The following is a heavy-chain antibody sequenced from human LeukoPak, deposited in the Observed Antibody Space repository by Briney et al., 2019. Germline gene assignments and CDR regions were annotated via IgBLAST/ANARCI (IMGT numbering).Heavy chain of an antibody. CDR2: IYYSGST. Sequence: SETLSLTCTVSGGSISSHYWSWIRQPPGKGLEWIGYIYYSGSTNYNPSLKSRVTISVDTSKNQFSLKLSSVTAADTAVYYCASLRQEYSSSLYYFDYWGQGTLVTVSS. J-gene: IGHJ4*02. CDR1: GGSISSHY. V-gene: IGHV4-59*11. CDR3: ASLRQEYSSSLYYFDY. D-gene: IGHD6-6*01.